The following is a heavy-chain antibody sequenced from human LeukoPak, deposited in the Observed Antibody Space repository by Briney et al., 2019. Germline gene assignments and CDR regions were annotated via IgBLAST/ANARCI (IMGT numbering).Heavy chain of an antibody. CDR3: ARRSPAYCGGDCYFDR. V-gene: IGHV1-46*01. D-gene: IGHD2-21*02. Sequence: EASVKVSCKASGYTFTTYYIFWVRQAPGQGLEWGGLINPNGGGTSYSQRFQGRVTMTRDTSTSTVYMELSSLRSEDTAFYYCARRSPAYCGGDCYFDRWGQGTLVTVSS. CDR2: INPNGGGT. J-gene: IGHJ4*02. CDR1: GYTFTTYY.